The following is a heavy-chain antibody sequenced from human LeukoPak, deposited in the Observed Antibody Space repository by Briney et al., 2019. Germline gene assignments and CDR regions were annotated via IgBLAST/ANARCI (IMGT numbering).Heavy chain of an antibody. CDR1: GYTFTSYY. D-gene: IGHD3-22*01. Sequence: ASVKVSCKASGYTFTSYYMHWVRQAPGQGLEWMGWINPNSGGTNYAQKFQGRVTMTRDTSISTAYMELSRLRSDDTAVYYCARERITMKNWFDPWGQGTLVTVSS. CDR2: INPNSGGT. V-gene: IGHV1-2*02. J-gene: IGHJ5*02. CDR3: ARERITMKNWFDP.